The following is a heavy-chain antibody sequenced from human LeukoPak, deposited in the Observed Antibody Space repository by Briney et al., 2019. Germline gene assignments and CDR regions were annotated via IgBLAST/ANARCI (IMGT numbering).Heavy chain of an antibody. CDR3: STKPSFGPYFEY. CDR1: GFTFSSYA. CDR2: IKSNSADGTT. J-gene: IGHJ4*02. D-gene: IGHD1-14*01. V-gene: IGHV3-15*01. Sequence: PGGSLRLSCAASGFTFSSYAMSWVRQAPGKGLEWVGRIKSNSADGTTDYAAPVRGRFTISRDDSKNTLYLQMNSLRIEDTAVYHCSTKPSFGPYFEYWGQGALVTVSS.